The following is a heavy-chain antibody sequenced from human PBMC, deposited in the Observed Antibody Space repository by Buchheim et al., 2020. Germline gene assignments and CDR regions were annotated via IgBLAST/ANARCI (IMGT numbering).Heavy chain of an antibody. CDR3: AKWFSYGYRAFDI. CDR2: ISYDGSNK. CDR1: GFTFSSYG. Sequence: QVQLVESGGGVVQPGRSLRLSCAASGFTFSSYGMHWVRQAPGKGLEWVAVISYDGSNKYYADYVKGRFTISRDNSKNTLYMQMNSLRPEDTAVYYCAKWFSYGYRAFDIWGQGT. J-gene: IGHJ3*02. V-gene: IGHV3-30*18. D-gene: IGHD5-18*01.